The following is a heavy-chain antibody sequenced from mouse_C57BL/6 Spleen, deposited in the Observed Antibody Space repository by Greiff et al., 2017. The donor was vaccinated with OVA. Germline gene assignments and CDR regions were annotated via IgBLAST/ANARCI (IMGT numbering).Heavy chain of an antibody. CDR2: INPSNGGT. CDR3: ASPFTTVVAPYAMDY. V-gene: IGHV1-53*01. Sequence: QVQLQQPGTELVKPGASVKLSCKASDYTFTSYWMHWVKQRPGQGLEWIGNINPSNGGTNYNEKFKSKATLTVDKSSSTAYMQLSSLTSEDSAVYYCASPFTTVVAPYAMDYWGQGTSVTVSS. D-gene: IGHD1-1*01. CDR1: DYTFTSYW. J-gene: IGHJ4*01.